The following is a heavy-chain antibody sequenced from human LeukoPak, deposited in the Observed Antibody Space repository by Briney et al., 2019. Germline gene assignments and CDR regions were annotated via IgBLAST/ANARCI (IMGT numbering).Heavy chain of an antibody. CDR1: GGSITSGSYY. CDR3: ARHYRQYDFWSGYSFTDVDY. Sequence: SETLSLTCTVSGGSITSGSYYWSWIRQPAGKGLEWIGRIHTSGNTDYNPSLKSRVAISVDTSKNQFSLKLTSVTAADTAVYYCARHYRQYDFWSGYSFTDVDYWGQGTLVTVSS. V-gene: IGHV4-61*02. CDR2: IHTSGNT. J-gene: IGHJ4*02. D-gene: IGHD3-3*01.